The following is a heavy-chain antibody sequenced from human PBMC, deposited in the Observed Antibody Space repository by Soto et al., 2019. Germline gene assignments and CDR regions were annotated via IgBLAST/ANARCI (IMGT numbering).Heavy chain of an antibody. V-gene: IGHV3-21*01. Sequence: PGGSLRLSCAASGFTFSSYSMNWVRQAPGKGLEWVPSISSSSSYIYYADSVKGRFTISRDNAKNSLYLQMNSLRAEDTAVYYCAREDSSSWSLPEYFQHWGQGTLVTVSS. CDR3: AREDSSSWSLPEYFQH. CDR2: ISSSSSYI. CDR1: GFTFSSYS. D-gene: IGHD6-13*01. J-gene: IGHJ1*01.